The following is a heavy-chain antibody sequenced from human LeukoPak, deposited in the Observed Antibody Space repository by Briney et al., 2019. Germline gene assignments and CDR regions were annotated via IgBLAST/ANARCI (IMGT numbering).Heavy chain of an antibody. CDR3: AXXXXXXYFDL. V-gene: IGHV4-59*11. J-gene: IGHJ4*02. CDR1: GGSISSHY. Sequence: SETLSLICTVSGGSISSHYWSWIRQPPGKGLEWIGYVENYGRTECIPSLQSRVTLSVDTSKNQFSLKLNSVTAADTAVYYCAXXXXXXYFDLWGQGTLVTVSS. CDR2: VENYGRT.